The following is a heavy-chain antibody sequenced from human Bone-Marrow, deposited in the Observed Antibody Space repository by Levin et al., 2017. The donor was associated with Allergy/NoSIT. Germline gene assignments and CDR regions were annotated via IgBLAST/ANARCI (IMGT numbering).Heavy chain of an antibody. J-gene: IGHJ5*02. D-gene: IGHD2-8*02. Sequence: SGGSLRLSCAASGFTFSSYGMHWVRQAPGKGLEWVAVIWYDGSNKYYADSVKGRFTISRDNSKNTLYLQMNSLRAEDTAVYYCARSATGGVSRRWFDPWGQGTLVTVSS. CDR1: GFTFSSYG. CDR2: IWYDGSNK. CDR3: ARSATGGVSRRWFDP. V-gene: IGHV3-33*01.